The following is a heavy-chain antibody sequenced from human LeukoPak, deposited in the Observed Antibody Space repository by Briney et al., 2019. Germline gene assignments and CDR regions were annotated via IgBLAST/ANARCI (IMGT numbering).Heavy chain of an antibody. CDR3: ARDSTYGSGGGYYYYMDV. CDR2: IYYSGST. Sequence: SEPLSLTCTVSGGSISSHYWSWIRQPPGKGLEWIGYIYYSGSTNYNPSLKSRVTISVDTSKNQFSLKLSSVTAADTAVYYCARDSTYGSGGGYYYYMDVWGKGTTVTVSS. CDR1: GGSISSHY. D-gene: IGHD3-10*01. J-gene: IGHJ6*03. V-gene: IGHV4-59*11.